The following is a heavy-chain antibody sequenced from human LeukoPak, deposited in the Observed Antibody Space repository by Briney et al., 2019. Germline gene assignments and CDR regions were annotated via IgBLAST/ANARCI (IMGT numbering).Heavy chain of an antibody. Sequence: PGGSLRLSCAASGFTFSSYGMHWVRQAPGKGLEWVAVISYDGSNKYYADSVKGRFTISRDNSKNTLYLQMNSLRAEDTAVYYCAKGLIVVVPAAIPGSGFWFDPWGQGTLVTVSS. CDR3: AKGLIVVVPAAIPGSGFWFDP. D-gene: IGHD2-2*02. CDR2: ISYDGSNK. J-gene: IGHJ5*02. V-gene: IGHV3-30*18. CDR1: GFTFSSYG.